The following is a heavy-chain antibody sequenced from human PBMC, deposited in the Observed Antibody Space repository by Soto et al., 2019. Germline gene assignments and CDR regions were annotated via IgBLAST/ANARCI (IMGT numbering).Heavy chain of an antibody. Sequence: QVQLVQSGAEVKKPGSSVKVSCKASGGIFSTYAISWLRQAPGQGLEWMGGIIPLFGTPNYEQRFQGRVTISADESTRTSEMELSRLRSEDTAVYYCARDRDDYGSGNYYNRIDFWGQGTLVTVSS. J-gene: IGHJ4*02. V-gene: IGHV1-69*01. CDR2: IIPLFGTP. CDR1: GGIFSTYA. CDR3: ARDRDDYGSGNYYNRIDF. D-gene: IGHD3-10*01.